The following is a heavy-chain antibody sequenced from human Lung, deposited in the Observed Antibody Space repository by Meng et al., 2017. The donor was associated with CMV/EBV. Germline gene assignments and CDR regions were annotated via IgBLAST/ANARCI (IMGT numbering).Heavy chain of an antibody. CDR3: TRRGPAAMGGMDV. V-gene: IGHV3-73*01. CDR2: IRSKANSYAT. D-gene: IGHD2-2*01. Sequence: GESLKISCAASGFTFSGSAMHWVRQASGKGLEWVGRIRSKANSYATAYAASVKGRFTISRDDSKNTAYLQMNSLKTEDTAVYYCTRRGPAAMGGMDVWGQETXVTVAS. CDR1: GFTFSGSA. J-gene: IGHJ6*02.